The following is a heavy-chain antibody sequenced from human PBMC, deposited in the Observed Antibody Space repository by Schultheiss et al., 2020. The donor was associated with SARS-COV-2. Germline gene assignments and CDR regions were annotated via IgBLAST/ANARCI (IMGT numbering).Heavy chain of an antibody. D-gene: IGHD6-19*01. CDR3: AKDSSGWYNWFDP. J-gene: IGHJ5*02. CDR2: ISGRGGST. CDR1: GFTFSSYA. V-gene: IGHV3-23*01. Sequence: GESLKISCAASGFTFSSYAMSWVRQAPGKGLEWVSAISGRGGSTYYADSVKGRFTLSRDNSKNTLYLQMNSLRAEDTAVYYCAKDSSGWYNWFDPWGQGTLVTVSS.